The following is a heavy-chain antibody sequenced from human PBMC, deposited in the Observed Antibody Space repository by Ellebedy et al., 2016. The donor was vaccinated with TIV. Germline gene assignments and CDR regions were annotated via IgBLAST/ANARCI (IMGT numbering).Heavy chain of an antibody. CDR1: GFTFADYG. CDR3: ARVKYDTSGYYYPILDY. V-gene: IGHV3-20*04. CDR2: INWSGGTT. D-gene: IGHD3-22*01. Sequence: PGGSLRLSCTASGFTFADYGMSWVRQAPGKGLEWVSGINWSGGTTGYADSVKGRFTISRDNAKNSLYLQMNSLRAEDTALYFCARVKYDTSGYYYPILDYWGQGTLVTVSS. J-gene: IGHJ4*02.